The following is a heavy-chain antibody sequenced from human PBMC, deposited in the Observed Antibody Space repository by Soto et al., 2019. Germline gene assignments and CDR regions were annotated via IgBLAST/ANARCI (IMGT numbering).Heavy chain of an antibody. V-gene: IGHV4-4*07. Sequence: QVHLQESGPGLVKPSATLSLTCSVSGGTISGYYWNWIRQPAGKGLEWIGRIYSSGNTKYNPSLQSRVTMSLDTSNNQCSLRLTSVTAADTAVYDCARGQRFADWVDPWGQVTLVTVSS. CDR2: IYSSGNT. J-gene: IGHJ5*02. CDR3: ARGQRFADWVDP. D-gene: IGHD3-3*01. CDR1: GGTISGYY.